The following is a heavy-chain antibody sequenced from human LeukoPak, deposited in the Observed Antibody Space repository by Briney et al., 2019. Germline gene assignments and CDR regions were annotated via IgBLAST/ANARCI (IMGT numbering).Heavy chain of an antibody. CDR3: ASTVTPDGMDV. Sequence: SETLSLTCTVSGYSISSGYYWGWIRQPPGKGLEWIGTIYHSGSTYYNPSLKSRVTISVDRSKNQFSLKLSSVTAADTAVYYCASTVTPDGMDVWGKGTTVTVSS. D-gene: IGHD4-17*01. CDR2: IYHSGST. J-gene: IGHJ6*04. CDR1: GYSISSGYY. V-gene: IGHV4-38-2*02.